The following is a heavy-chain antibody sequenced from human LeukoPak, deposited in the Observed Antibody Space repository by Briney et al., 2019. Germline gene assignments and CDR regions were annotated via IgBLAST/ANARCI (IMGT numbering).Heavy chain of an antibody. CDR3: AGGRVWGCSSTSCYKKGKLGWFDP. CDR1: GGSFSGYY. V-gene: IGHV4-34*01. CDR2: INHSGST. Sequence: SETLSLTCAVYGGSFSGYYWSWIRQPPGKGLEWIGEINHSGSTNYNPSLKSRVTISVDTSKNQFSLRLSSVTAADTAVYYCAGGRVWGCSSTSCYKKGKLGWFDPWGQGTLVTVSS. D-gene: IGHD2-2*01. J-gene: IGHJ5*02.